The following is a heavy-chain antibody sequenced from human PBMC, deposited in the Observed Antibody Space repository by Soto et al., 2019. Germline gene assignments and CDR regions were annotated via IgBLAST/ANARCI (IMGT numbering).Heavy chain of an antibody. D-gene: IGHD1-1*01. J-gene: IGHJ4*02. CDR3: ARHSNEYRKSLDY. CDR2: IHYTGSS. CDR1: GGSVSGYY. Sequence: QLQLQESGPGLVKPSETLSLTCTVSGGSVSGYYWSWIRQPPGKGLEWIAYIHYTGSSNSNPSLERRVPMSMDTSKNQFSLKLSSVTAADTAVYYCARHSNEYRKSLDYWGKGTLVTVSS. V-gene: IGHV4-59*08.